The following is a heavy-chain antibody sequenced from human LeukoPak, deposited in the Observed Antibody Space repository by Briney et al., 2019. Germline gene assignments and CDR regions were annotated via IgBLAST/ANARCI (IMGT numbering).Heavy chain of an antibody. CDR3: AAGGVVVVAATRSRLAY. V-gene: IGHV4-34*01. J-gene: IGHJ4*02. Sequence: SETLSLTCAVYGVSFSGYYWSWIRQPPGKGLEWIGEINHSGSTNYNPYLKSRVTISVDTSKNQFYLKLSSVTAAGTAVYYGAAGGVVVVAATRSRLAYWGQGTLVTVSS. CDR2: INHSGST. CDR1: GVSFSGYY. D-gene: IGHD2-15*01.